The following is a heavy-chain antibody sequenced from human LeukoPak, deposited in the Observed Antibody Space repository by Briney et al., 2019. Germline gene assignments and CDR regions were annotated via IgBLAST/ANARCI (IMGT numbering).Heavy chain of an antibody. V-gene: IGHV4-30-2*01. D-gene: IGHD6-13*01. CDR3: AREGVAAAGTKVP. CDR1: GGSISSGGYY. CDR2: IYHSGST. Sequence: SETLSLTCTVSGGSISSGGYYWSWIRQPPGKGLEWIGYIYHSGSTYYNPSLKSRVTISVDRSKNQFSLKLSSVTAADTAVYYCAREGVAAAGTKVPWGQGTLVTVSS. J-gene: IGHJ5*02.